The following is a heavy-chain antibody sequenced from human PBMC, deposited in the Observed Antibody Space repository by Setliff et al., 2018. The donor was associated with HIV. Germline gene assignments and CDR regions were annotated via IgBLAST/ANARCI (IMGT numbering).Heavy chain of an antibody. CDR2: IKEDGSVK. Sequence: GGSLRLSCAASGFNINTYWMGWVRQGPGKGLEWVANIKEDGSVKNYVDSARGRFIISRDNAEKSLFLHMSSLRADDSAVYYCVRDRPNWYANSGIFDQWGQGTLVTVSS. CDR1: GFNINTYW. D-gene: IGHD2-8*01. J-gene: IGHJ4*02. V-gene: IGHV3-7*03. CDR3: VRDRPNWYANSGIFDQ.